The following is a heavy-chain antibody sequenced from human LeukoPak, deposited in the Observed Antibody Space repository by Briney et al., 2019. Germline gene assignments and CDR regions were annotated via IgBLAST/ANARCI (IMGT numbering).Heavy chain of an antibody. Sequence: PSETLSLTCTVSGGSISSYYRSWIRQPPGKGLEWIGYIYYSGSTNYNPSLKSRVTISVDTSKNQFSLKLSSVTAADTAVYYCARGGRGVATFDYWGQGTLVTVSS. D-gene: IGHD5-12*01. CDR1: GGSISSYY. CDR3: ARGGRGVATFDY. J-gene: IGHJ4*02. CDR2: IYYSGST. V-gene: IGHV4-59*01.